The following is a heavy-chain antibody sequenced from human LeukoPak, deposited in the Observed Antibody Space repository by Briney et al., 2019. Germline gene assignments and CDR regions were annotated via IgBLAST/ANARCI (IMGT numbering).Heavy chain of an antibody. CDR3: ARGGSRAIFGVVTADV. Sequence: GGSLRPSCAASGFTFSSYSMNWVRQAPGKGLEWVSYISGRSSLIYYADSVKGRFTISRDNAKNSLYLQMNSLRAEDTAVYYCARGGSRAIFGVVTADVWGKGTTVTVSS. CDR1: GFTFSSYS. J-gene: IGHJ6*04. V-gene: IGHV3-48*04. D-gene: IGHD3-3*01. CDR2: ISGRSSLI.